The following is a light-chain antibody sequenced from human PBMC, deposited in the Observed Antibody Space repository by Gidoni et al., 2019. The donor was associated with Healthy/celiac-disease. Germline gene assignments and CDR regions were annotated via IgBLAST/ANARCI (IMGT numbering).Light chain of an antibody. J-gene: IGLJ1*01. CDR2: EVS. CDR1: SSDVGGYNY. Sequence: QSALTQPASVSGSPGQSITISCTGTSSDVGGYNYVSWSQQHPGKAPKLMIYEVSNRPSGVSNRFSGSKSGNTASLTSSGLQAEDEADYYCSSYTSSSKVFGTGTKVTVL. CDR3: SSYTSSSKV. V-gene: IGLV2-14*01.